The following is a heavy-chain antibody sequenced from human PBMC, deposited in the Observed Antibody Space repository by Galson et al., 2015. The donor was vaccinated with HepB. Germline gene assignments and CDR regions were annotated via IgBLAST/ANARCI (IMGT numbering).Heavy chain of an antibody. CDR2: TYYRSKWYN. V-gene: IGHV6-1*01. Sequence: CAISGDSVSSNSAAWNWIRQSPSRGLEWLGRTYYRSKWYNDYALSVKSQITINPNTSKNQFSLQLNSVTPEDTAEYYCARDQSRGWSLDYWGQGTLVTVSS. D-gene: IGHD6-19*01. CDR3: ARDQSRGWSLDY. CDR1: GDSVSSNSAA. J-gene: IGHJ4*02.